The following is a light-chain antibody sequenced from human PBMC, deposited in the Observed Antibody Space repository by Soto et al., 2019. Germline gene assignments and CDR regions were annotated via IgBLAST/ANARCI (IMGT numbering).Light chain of an antibody. V-gene: IGKV3-11*01. CDR1: QSVSSY. Sequence: EIVLTQSPATLSLSPGERATLSCRASQSVSSYLAWYQQKLGQAPRLLIYDATNRATGIPVRFSGSGSGTDFTLTISSLEPEDCAVYYCQQRSNWPLTFGGGTKVEVK. J-gene: IGKJ4*01. CDR3: QQRSNWPLT. CDR2: DAT.